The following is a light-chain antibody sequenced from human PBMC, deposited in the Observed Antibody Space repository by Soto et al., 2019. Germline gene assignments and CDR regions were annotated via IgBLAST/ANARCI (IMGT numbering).Light chain of an antibody. CDR2: SND. CDR3: AVWDDSLNGLWV. CDR1: SSNIGRNT. V-gene: IGLV1-44*01. J-gene: IGLJ3*02. Sequence: QSVLTQPPSASGTPGQRVTISCSGGSSNIGRNTVSWYQHLPGTAPKLLIYSNDQRPSGVPDRFSGSRSGTSASLAISGLQSEDEANYFCAVWDDSLNGLWVFGGGTKLTV.